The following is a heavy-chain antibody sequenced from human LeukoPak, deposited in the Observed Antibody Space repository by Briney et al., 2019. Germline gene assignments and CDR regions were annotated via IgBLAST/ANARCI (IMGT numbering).Heavy chain of an antibody. D-gene: IGHD1-26*01. CDR3: ARGPKIYSGSYYDY. V-gene: IGHV3-21*01. Sequence: KAGGSLRLSCAASGFTFSSYSMNWVRQAPGKGLEWVSSISSSSSYIYYADSVKGRFTISRDNAKNSLYLQMNSLRAEDTAVYYCARGPKIYSGSYYDYWGQGTLVTVSS. J-gene: IGHJ4*02. CDR1: GFTFSSYS. CDR2: ISSSSSYI.